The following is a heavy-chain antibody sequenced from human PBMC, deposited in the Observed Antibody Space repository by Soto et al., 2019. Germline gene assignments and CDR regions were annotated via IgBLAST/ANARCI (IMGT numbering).Heavy chain of an antibody. CDR3: ARDVGRSPFDA. Sequence: EGQLEESGGGLIHPGGSLSLSCVGSGFAVSSHHMSWVRQAPGGGLECVALIHSDGDRNPGATFHANCVKGRFIIFRDNAKNTLYLEISGLRAEDSALYFCARDVGRSPFDAWGQGIQVTVSS. V-gene: IGHV3-53*02. CDR1: GFAVSSHH. J-gene: IGHJ4*02. CDR2: IHSDGDRNPGAT.